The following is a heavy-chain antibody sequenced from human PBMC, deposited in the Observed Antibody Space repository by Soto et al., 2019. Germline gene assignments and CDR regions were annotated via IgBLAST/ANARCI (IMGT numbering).Heavy chain of an antibody. CDR3: AGGRIGESSFTSYYYGMDV. V-gene: IGHV4-59*01. CDR1: GGSISSYY. CDR2: IYYSGST. Sequence: SETLSLTCTVPGGSISSYYWSWIRQPPGKGLEWIGYIYYSGSTNYNPSLKSRVTISVDTSKNQFSLKLSSVTAADTAVYYCAGGRIGESSFTSYYYGMDVWGQGTTVTVSS. J-gene: IGHJ6*02. D-gene: IGHD3-10*01.